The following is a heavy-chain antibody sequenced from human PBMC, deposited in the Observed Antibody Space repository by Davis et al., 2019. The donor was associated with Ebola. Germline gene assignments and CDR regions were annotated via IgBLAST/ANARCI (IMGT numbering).Heavy chain of an antibody. Sequence: GESLKISCATSGFTFTTAWLYWVRQAPGRGLEWVARIKSLHDGGAIDHAAPVKGRFTISRDDSQNMVYLQMNGLKTEDTGMYYCSLNYAGGFDVWGQGTVVTVSS. CDR3: SLNYAGGFDV. CDR1: GFTFTTAW. D-gene: IGHD5-24*01. V-gene: IGHV3-15*07. J-gene: IGHJ3*01. CDR2: IKSLHDGGAI.